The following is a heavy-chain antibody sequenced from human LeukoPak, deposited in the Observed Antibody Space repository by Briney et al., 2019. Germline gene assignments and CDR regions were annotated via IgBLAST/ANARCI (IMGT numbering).Heavy chain of an antibody. V-gene: IGHV4-59*01. Sequence: SETLSLTCTVSGGSISSYYWSWIRQPPGKGLEWIGYIYYSGSTNYNPSLKSRVTISVDTSKNQFSLKLSSVTAVDTAVYYCARASPSLYYYFDYWGQGTLVTVSS. CDR3: ARASPSLYYYFDY. CDR1: GGSISSYY. CDR2: IYYSGST. J-gene: IGHJ4*02. D-gene: IGHD6-13*01.